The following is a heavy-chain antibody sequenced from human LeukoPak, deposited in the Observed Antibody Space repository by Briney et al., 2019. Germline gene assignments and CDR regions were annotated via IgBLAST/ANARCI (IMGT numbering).Heavy chain of an antibody. CDR3: AKGTQQWPLGH. V-gene: IGHV3-30*04. Sequence: GGSLRLSCAASGFTFSSYAMHWVRQAPGKGLEWVAVISYDGSNKYYADSVKGRFTISRDNSKNTLYLQMNSLRAEDTAVYYCAKGTQQWPLGHWGQGTLVTVSS. D-gene: IGHD6-19*01. CDR2: ISYDGSNK. J-gene: IGHJ4*02. CDR1: GFTFSSYA.